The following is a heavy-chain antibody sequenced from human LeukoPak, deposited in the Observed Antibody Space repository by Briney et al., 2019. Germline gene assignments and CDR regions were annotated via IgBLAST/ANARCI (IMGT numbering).Heavy chain of an antibody. CDR2: ISGSGGST. D-gene: IGHD3-3*01. CDR3: AKTPLFVDFSYFDY. J-gene: IGHJ4*02. V-gene: IGHV3-23*01. CDR1: GFTFSSYA. Sequence: QPGGSLRLSCAASGFTFSSYAMSWVRQAPGKGLEWVSVISGSGGSTYYADSVKGRFTISRDNSKNTLYLQMNSLRAEDTAVYYCAKTPLFVDFSYFDYWGQGTLVTVSS.